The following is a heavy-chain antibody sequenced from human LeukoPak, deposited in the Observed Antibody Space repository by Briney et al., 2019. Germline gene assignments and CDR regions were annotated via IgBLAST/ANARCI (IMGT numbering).Heavy chain of an antibody. V-gene: IGHV3-53*05. CDR2: IYSGGST. J-gene: IGHJ5*02. Sequence: GWSLRLSCAASGFTVSSDYMSWVHQAPGKGLEWVSVIYSGGSTYYADSVKGRFTISRDKSKNTVYLQMNSLRFEDTAMYYCARNWFDPWGQGTLVTVSS. CDR3: ARNWFDP. CDR1: GFTVSSDY.